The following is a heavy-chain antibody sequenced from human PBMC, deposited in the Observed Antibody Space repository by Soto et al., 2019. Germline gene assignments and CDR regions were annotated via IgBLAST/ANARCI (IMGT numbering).Heavy chain of an antibody. Sequence: PSETLSLTCTVSGGSISSGDYYWSWIRQPPGKGLEWIGYIYYSGSTYYNPSLKSRVTISVDTSKNQFSLKLSSVTAADTAVYYCASEYCSGGSCYFDYWGQGTLVTVSS. J-gene: IGHJ4*02. CDR3: ASEYCSGGSCYFDY. V-gene: IGHV4-30-4*01. D-gene: IGHD2-15*01. CDR2: IYYSGST. CDR1: GGSISSGDYY.